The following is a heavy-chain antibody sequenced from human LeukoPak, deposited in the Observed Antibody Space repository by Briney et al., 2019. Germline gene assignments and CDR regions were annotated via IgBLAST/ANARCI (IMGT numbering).Heavy chain of an antibody. J-gene: IGHJ4*02. CDR3: ARRSSGGGLFDY. V-gene: IGHV4-59*08. D-gene: IGHD6-19*01. CDR1: GGSISSYY. CDR2: IYYSGST. Sequence: ASETLSLTCTVSGGSISSYYWSWIRQPPGKGLEWIGYIYYSGSTNYNPSLKSRVTISVDTSKNQFSLKLSSVTSADTAVYYCARRSSGGGLFDYWGQGTLVTVSS.